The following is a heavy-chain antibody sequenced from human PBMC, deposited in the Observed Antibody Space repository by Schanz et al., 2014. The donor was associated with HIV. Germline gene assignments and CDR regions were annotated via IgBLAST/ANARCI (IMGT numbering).Heavy chain of an antibody. D-gene: IGHD3-3*01. J-gene: IGHJ1*01. CDR3: ARGLDDHWNPEYFQH. CDR1: GYIFTNYG. CDR2: ISAYNGDT. V-gene: IGHV1-18*01. Sequence: QVQLVQSGAEVKKPGASVKVSCKASGYIFTNYGISWVRQAPGQGLEWMGWISAYNGDTNYAQKLQGRVTMTTDTSTSTAYMEMRSLRSDDTAVYYCARGLDDHWNPEYFQHWGQGTLVTVSS.